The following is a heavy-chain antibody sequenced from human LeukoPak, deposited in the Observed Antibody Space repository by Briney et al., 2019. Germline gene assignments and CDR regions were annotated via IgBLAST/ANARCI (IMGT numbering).Heavy chain of an antibody. V-gene: IGHV1-2*02. CDR3: ARYWAEPAATDDAFDI. J-gene: IGHJ3*02. Sequence: ASMKVSCKTSGYTFATYFIHWVRQAPGQGLEWMGGINPYSGDTKYAQKFQGRVTMTRDTSISPAYMELSRLMSDDTAVYYCARYWAEPAATDDAFDIWGQGTMVVVSS. D-gene: IGHD2-15*01. CDR1: GYTFATYF. CDR2: INPYSGDT.